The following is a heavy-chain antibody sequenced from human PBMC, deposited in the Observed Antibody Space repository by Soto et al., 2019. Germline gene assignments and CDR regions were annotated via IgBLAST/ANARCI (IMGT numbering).Heavy chain of an antibody. V-gene: IGHV3-48*02. CDR1: GFTFSIYT. D-gene: IGHD3-22*01. CDR3: ARNDTTSRGGAWFDP. Sequence: EVQLVESGGGLAQPGGSLRLSCEAAGFTFSIYTMNWVRQAPGKGLEWVSYITAASDTIYYADSVKGRFTISRDNAKNSLYLQMNSLRDEDTAVYYCARNDTTSRGGAWFDPWGQGTLVTVSS. CDR2: ITAASDTI. J-gene: IGHJ5*02.